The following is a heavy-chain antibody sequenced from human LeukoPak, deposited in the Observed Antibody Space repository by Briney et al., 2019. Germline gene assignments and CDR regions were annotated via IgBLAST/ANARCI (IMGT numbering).Heavy chain of an antibody. Sequence: GGSLRLSCAASGFTFSSYGMHWVRQAPGKGLEWVAFIRYDGSNKFYADSVKGRFTISRDNSKNTLFLQMNSLRAEDTAVYYCAKDRLESRYYYYYMDVWGKGTTVTVSS. V-gene: IGHV3-30*02. CDR3: AKDRLESRYYYYYMDV. CDR1: GFTFSSYG. CDR2: IRYDGSNK. J-gene: IGHJ6*03. D-gene: IGHD1-1*01.